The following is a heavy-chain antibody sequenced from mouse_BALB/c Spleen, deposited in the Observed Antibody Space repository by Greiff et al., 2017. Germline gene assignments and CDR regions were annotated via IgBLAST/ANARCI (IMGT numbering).Heavy chain of an antibody. CDR3: ARVYGNYVSYAMDY. V-gene: IGHV1-39*01. Sequence: EVQLQQSGPELVKPGASVKISCKATGYSFTGYYMNWVKQSNGKSLEWIGNIDPYYGGTSYNQKFKGKATLTVDKSSSTAYMQLKSLTSEDSAVYYCARVYGNYVSYAMDYWGQGTSVTVSS. J-gene: IGHJ4*01. D-gene: IGHD2-1*01. CDR1: GYSFTGYY. CDR2: IDPYYGGT.